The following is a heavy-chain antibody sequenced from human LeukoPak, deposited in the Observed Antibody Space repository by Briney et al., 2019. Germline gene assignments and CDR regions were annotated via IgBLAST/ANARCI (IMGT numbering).Heavy chain of an antibody. CDR3: ARDNRFGD. J-gene: IGHJ4*02. Sequence: GGSLRLSCAASGFTFSSYAMHWVRQAPGKGLEWVAVISYDGSNKYHADSVKGRFTISRDNSKNTLYLQMNSLRAEDTAVYYCARDNRFGDWGQGTLVTVSS. D-gene: IGHD3-16*01. V-gene: IGHV3-30-3*01. CDR1: GFTFSSYA. CDR2: ISYDGSNK.